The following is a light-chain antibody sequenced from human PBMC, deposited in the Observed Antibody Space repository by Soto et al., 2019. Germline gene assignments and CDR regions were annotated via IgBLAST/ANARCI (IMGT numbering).Light chain of an antibody. CDR2: KAS. V-gene: IGKV1-5*03. J-gene: IGKJ1*01. Sequence: DIQMTQSPSTLSASVGDRVTITCRASQSISSWLAWYEQKPGNAPNLMIYKASRLESGVPSRFSGSGSGTEFTLTISSLQPDDFATYYCQQYNSYLGTFGQGTKVEIK. CDR3: QQYNSYLGT. CDR1: QSISSW.